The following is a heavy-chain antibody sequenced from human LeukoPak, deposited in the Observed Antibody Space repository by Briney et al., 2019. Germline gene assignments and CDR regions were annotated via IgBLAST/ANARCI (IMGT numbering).Heavy chain of an antibody. Sequence: SETLSLTCTVSGGSISSGSYYWSWIRQPAGKGLEWIGRIYTSGSTNYNPSLKSRVTISVDTSMNQFSLKLSSVTAADTAVYYCARERGYCSGGSCYPAYWYFDLWGRGTLVTVSS. J-gene: IGHJ2*01. V-gene: IGHV4-61*02. D-gene: IGHD2-15*01. CDR2: IYTSGST. CDR3: ARERGYCSGGSCYPAYWYFDL. CDR1: GGSISSGSYY.